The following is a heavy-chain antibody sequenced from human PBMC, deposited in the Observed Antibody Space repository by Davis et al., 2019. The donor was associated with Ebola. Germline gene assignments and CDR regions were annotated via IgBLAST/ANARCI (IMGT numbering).Heavy chain of an antibody. J-gene: IGHJ4*02. CDR1: AFTVSSNY. CDR3: ARAHYDFWSGYLDY. CDR2: IYSGGST. D-gene: IGHD3-3*01. V-gene: IGHV3-66*01. Sequence: GGSLRLSCAASAFTVSSNYMSWVRQAPGKGLEWVSVIYSGGSTYYADSVKGRFTISRDNSKNTLYLQKNSLRAEDTAVYYCARAHYDFWSGYLDYWGQGTLVTVSS.